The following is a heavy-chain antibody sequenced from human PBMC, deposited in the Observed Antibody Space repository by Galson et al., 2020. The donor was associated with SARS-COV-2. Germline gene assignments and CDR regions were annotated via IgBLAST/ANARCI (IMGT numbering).Heavy chain of an antibody. CDR1: GFTFSSHW. CDR3: ARLSSVVDKGLDY. CDR2: VSPDGTHR. Sequence: ALHGESLKISCAASGFTFSSHWMHWVRQVPGKGLVWVSNVSPDGTHRGYADSVEGRFTISRDNAKNTLYLQMNSLRAEDTAVYYCARLSSVVDKGLDYWGQGTPVTVSS. J-gene: IGHJ4*02. V-gene: IGHV3-74*01. D-gene: IGHD2-15*01.